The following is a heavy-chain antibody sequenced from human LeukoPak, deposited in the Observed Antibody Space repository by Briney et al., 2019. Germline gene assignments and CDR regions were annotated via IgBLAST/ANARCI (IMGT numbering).Heavy chain of an antibody. V-gene: IGHV4-59*08. J-gene: IGHJ4*02. D-gene: IGHD4-11*01. CDR1: GGSISNYY. CDR3: ARGGLGGITAYSNYLFDY. CDR2: INFSGST. Sequence: SETLSLTCTVSGGSISNYYWSWIRQPPGEGLEWIGYINFSGSTNYNPSLKSRVTISIDTSKNQFSLNLTSVTAADTAVYYCARGGLGGITAYSNYLFDYWGQGTLVTVSS.